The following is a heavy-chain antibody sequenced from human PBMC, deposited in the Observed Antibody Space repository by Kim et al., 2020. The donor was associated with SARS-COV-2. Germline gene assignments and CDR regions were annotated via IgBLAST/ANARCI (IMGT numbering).Heavy chain of an antibody. CDR1: GYRFTSNK. CDR3: ARDNIDWAFDN. CDR2: ITPIDGFT. Sequence: ASVKVSCKASGYRFTSNKMHWVRQAPGQGLEWMGIITPIDGFTVYAQNLQGRLTVTRDTSTSTVYMELSSLRSDDTAIYYCARDNIDWAFDNWGQGTMVIVSS. J-gene: IGHJ3*02. V-gene: IGHV1-46*01. D-gene: IGHD2-21*01.